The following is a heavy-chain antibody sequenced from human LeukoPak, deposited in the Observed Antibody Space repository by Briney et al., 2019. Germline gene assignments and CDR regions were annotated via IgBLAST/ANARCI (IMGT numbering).Heavy chain of an antibody. CDR3: AREKNIGYYDSSGYCDY. CDR1: GFTFSSHS. D-gene: IGHD3-22*01. V-gene: IGHV3-21*01. Sequence: GGSLRLSCAASGFTFSSHSMNWVRQAPGKGLEWVSSISSSSSYIYYADSVKGRFTISRDNAKNSLYLQMNSLRAEDTAVYYCAREKNIGYYDSSGYCDYWGQGTLVTVSS. J-gene: IGHJ4*02. CDR2: ISSSSSYI.